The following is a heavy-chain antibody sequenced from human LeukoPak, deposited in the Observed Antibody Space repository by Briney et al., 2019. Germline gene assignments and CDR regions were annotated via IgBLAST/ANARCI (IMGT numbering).Heavy chain of an antibody. D-gene: IGHD3-16*02. CDR3: ARVGGRYSPLGY. Sequence: GSLRLSCAASGFTVSSNYMSWVRQAPGKGLEWVANIKQDGSEKYYVDSVKGRFTISRDNDKNSLFLQMTSLRAEDTAVYYCARVGGRYSPLGYWGQGTLVTVSS. CDR1: GFTVSSNY. V-gene: IGHV3-7*01. J-gene: IGHJ4*02. CDR2: IKQDGSEK.